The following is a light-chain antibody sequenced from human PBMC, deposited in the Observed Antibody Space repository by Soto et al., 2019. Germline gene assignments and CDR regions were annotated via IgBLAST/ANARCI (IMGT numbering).Light chain of an antibody. CDR2: AAS. CDR1: QSISTN. V-gene: IGKV3-15*01. Sequence: EIVMTQSPATLSVSPGERVILSCRASQSISTNLAWYQYIPGQAPRLLIYAASTRATGIPARFSGSGSGTDFTLSITSLQSEEYAVYYCHQYNNWPPWTFGQGTKVEIK. J-gene: IGKJ1*01. CDR3: HQYNNWPPWT.